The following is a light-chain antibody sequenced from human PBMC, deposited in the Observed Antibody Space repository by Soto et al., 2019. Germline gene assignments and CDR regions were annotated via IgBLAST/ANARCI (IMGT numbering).Light chain of an antibody. J-gene: IGKJ5*01. CDR2: GAS. Sequence: EIVLTQSPGTLSLSPGERATLSCRASQSVSSSYLAWYQQKPGQAPRLLIYGASSRATGIPDRFSGSGSGTDFTLTISSLEPEDFAVYYCQQRSSWPPATFGQGTRLEIK. CDR3: QQRSSWPPAT. CDR1: QSVSSSY. V-gene: IGKV3D-20*02.